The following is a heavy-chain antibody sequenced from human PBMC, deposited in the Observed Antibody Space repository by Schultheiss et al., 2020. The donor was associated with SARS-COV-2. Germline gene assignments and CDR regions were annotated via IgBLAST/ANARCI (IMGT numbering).Heavy chain of an antibody. D-gene: IGHD1-26*01. J-gene: IGHJ6*02. Sequence: ASVKVSCKVSGYTLTELSMHWVRQAPGKGLEWMGWISAYNGNTNYAQKLQGRVTMTTDTSTSTAYMELRSLRSDDTAVYYCARGSREVGATFGAYYYAMDVWGQGTTVTVSS. CDR1: GYTLTELS. CDR2: ISAYNGNT. CDR3: ARGSREVGATFGAYYYAMDV. V-gene: IGHV1-18*01.